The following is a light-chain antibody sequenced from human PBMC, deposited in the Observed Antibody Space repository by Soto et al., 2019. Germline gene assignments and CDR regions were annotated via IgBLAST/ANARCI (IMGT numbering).Light chain of an antibody. CDR3: QQSYSTPQT. Sequence: DIQLTQSPYTLSACVGDRVTLTCRASQSISSWLAWYQQKPGKAPKLLIYDASSLESGVPSRFSGSGSGTDFTLTISSLQPEDFATYYCQQSYSTPQTFGQGTKVDVK. CDR2: DAS. V-gene: IGKV1-5*01. CDR1: QSISSW. J-gene: IGKJ1*01.